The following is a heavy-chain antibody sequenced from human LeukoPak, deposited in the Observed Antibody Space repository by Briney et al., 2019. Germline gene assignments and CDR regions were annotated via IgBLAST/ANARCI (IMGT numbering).Heavy chain of an antibody. V-gene: IGHV3-30*04. J-gene: IGHJ4*02. CDR3: AKGKYSMYYFDY. Sequence: GGSLRLSCAASGFTFSSYAMHWVRQAPGKGLEWVAVIADDGSNKYYADSVKGRFTISRDNSKNTLYLQMNSLRAEDTAVYYCAKGKYSMYYFDYWGQGTLVTVSS. D-gene: IGHD5-18*01. CDR2: IADDGSNK. CDR1: GFTFSSYA.